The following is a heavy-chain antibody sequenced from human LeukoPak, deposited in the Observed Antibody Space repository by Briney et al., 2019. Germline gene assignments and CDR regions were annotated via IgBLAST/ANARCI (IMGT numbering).Heavy chain of an antibody. D-gene: IGHD4-23*01. CDR2: IYTGGTT. CDR1: GGSINNYY. V-gene: IGHV4-4*07. CDR3: ARDPNSAL. Sequence: SETLSLTCIVSGGSINNYYWSWIRQPAGKGLEWIGRIYTGGTTNYNPSLKSRVTISVDTSKNQFSLRPSSVTAADTAVYYCARDPNSALWGQGTLVTVSS. J-gene: IGHJ4*02.